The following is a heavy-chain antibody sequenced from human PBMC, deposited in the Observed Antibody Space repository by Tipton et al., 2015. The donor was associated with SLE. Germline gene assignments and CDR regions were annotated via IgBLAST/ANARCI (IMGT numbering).Heavy chain of an antibody. J-gene: IGHJ1*01. Sequence: TLSLTCTVSGGSISGYYWSWIRQPPGKGPEWVGSIYHTGITYYNPSLKSRVTISVDTSKNQFSLKLNSVTAADTAVYYCARDGSQWLAAYFHHWGQGTLVTVSS. V-gene: IGHV4-38-2*02. CDR3: ARDGSQWLAAYFHH. CDR2: IYHTGIT. D-gene: IGHD6-19*01. CDR1: GGSISGYY.